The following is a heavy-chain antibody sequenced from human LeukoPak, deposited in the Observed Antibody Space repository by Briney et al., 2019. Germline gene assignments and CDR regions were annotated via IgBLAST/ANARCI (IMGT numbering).Heavy chain of an antibody. CDR1: GYTLTELS. V-gene: IGHV1-24*01. J-gene: IGHJ2*01. CDR2: FDPEDGET. D-gene: IGHD6-13*01. CDR3: ATDKTAAAGTDPYWYFDL. Sequence: ASVKVSCKVSGYTLTELSMHWVRQAPGKGLEWMGGFDPEDGETIYAQKIQGRVTMTEDTSTDTAYMELSSLRSEDTAVYYCATDKTAAAGTDPYWYFDLWGRGTLVTVSS.